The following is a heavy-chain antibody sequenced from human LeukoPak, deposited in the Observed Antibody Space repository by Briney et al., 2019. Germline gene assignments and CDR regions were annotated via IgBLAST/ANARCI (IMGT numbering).Heavy chain of an antibody. V-gene: IGHV3-11*03. CDR2: ISSSSSYT. J-gene: IGHJ6*02. Sequence: PGGSLRLSCAASGFTFSDYYMSWIRQAPGKGLEWVSYISSSSSYTNYADSVKGRFTISRDNAKNSLYLQMNSLRAEDTAVYYCAKKTGYDRGGMDVWGPGTTVTVSS. D-gene: IGHD3-9*01. CDR1: GFTFSDYY. CDR3: AKKTGYDRGGMDV.